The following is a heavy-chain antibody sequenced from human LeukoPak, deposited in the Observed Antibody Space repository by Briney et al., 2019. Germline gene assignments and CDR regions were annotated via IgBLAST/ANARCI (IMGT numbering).Heavy chain of an antibody. Sequence: SETLSLTCTVSGGSISSGDYYWSWIRQPPGKGLEWIGYIYYSGSTYYNPSLKSRVTISVDTSKNQFSLKLSSVTAADTAVYYCARDNYYDNSRYYYLPWGQGTLVTVSS. D-gene: IGHD3-22*01. CDR1: GGSISSGDYY. CDR3: ARDNYYDNSRYYYLP. V-gene: IGHV4-30-4*01. J-gene: IGHJ5*02. CDR2: IYYSGST.